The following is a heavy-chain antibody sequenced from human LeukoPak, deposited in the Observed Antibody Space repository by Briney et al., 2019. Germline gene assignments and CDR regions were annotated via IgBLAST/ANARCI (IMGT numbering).Heavy chain of an antibody. J-gene: IGHJ4*02. CDR1: GFTFSDYY. V-gene: IGHV3-11*01. CDR2: ISSSGRTV. CDR3: ARAVVRTRVDY. Sequence: GGSLRLSCAASGFTFSDYYISWIRQAPGKGLEWISYISSSGRTVDQADSVKGRITISRDNAKNSLFLQMNSLRAEDTAVYYCARAVVRTRVDYWGQGTLVTVSS. D-gene: IGHD3-10*01.